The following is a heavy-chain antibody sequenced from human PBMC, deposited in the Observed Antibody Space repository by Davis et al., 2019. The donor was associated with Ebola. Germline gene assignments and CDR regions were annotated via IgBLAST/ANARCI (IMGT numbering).Heavy chain of an antibody. D-gene: IGHD6-19*01. CDR1: GYIFTSYA. Sequence: AASVKVSCKASGYIFTSYAMHWVRQAPGQRLEWMGGINAGDGSTKYSENFQGRLTVTRDTSASTAYMELYSLRSEDTAVHYCARGRTVTDTRGLSWFDPWGQGTLVTVSS. J-gene: IGHJ5*02. V-gene: IGHV1-3*01. CDR2: INAGDGST. CDR3: ARGRTVTDTRGLSWFDP.